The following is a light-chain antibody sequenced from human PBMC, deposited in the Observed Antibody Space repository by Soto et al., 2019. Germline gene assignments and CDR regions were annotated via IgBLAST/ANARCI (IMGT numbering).Light chain of an antibody. Sequence: EIVLTQSPATLSLSPGERATLSCRASQTVSFYLAWYQQKPGQAPRRLIYDASTRATGTPARFSGSGSGTDFTLTISSLEPEDFAVYYCQQRSNWPPFTFGPGTKVDIK. CDR2: DAS. CDR1: QTVSFY. CDR3: QQRSNWPPFT. V-gene: IGKV3-11*01. J-gene: IGKJ3*01.